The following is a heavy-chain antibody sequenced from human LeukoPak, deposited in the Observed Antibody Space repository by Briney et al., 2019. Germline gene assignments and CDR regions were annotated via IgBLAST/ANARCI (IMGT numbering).Heavy chain of an antibody. Sequence: GESLKISCKGSGYSFTNYWIGWVRQMPRKGLEWMGIIYPGDSDTRYSPSSQGQVTISADRSISTAYLQWSSLKASDTAMYYCARYYYGSGSYFDYWGQGTLVTVSS. CDR2: IYPGDSDT. V-gene: IGHV5-51*01. CDR3: ARYYYGSGSYFDY. CDR1: GYSFTNYW. J-gene: IGHJ4*02. D-gene: IGHD3-10*01.